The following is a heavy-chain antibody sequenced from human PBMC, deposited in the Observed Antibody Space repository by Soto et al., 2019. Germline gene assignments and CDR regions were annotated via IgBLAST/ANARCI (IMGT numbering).Heavy chain of an antibody. J-gene: IGHJ4*02. CDR1: EGTFNSYA. CDR3: ASGASRWYPYFFDS. D-gene: IGHD6-13*01. V-gene: IGHV1-69*01. CDR2: IIPYYNTL. Sequence: QAQVVQSGAEVRKPGSSVKLSCKASEGTFNSYAIAWVRQAPGQGLEWMGGIIPYYNTLNYAQKFQDRVTITADDSTNSVYMELSSLRSDDTAVYFCASGASRWYPYFFDSWAQGTLVTVSS.